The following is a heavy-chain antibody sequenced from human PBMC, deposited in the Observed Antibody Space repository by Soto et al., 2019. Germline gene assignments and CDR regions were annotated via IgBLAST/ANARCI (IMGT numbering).Heavy chain of an antibody. CDR1: GGSISSGGYY. CDR2: IYYSGST. CDR3: VLCRGSGFNWFDP. Sequence: LSLTCTVSGGSISSGGYYWSWIRQHPGKGLEWIGYIYYSGSTYYNPSLKSRVTISVDTSKNQFSLKLSSVTAADTAVYYCVLCRGSGFNWFDPWGQGTLVT. D-gene: IGHD3-10*01. J-gene: IGHJ5*02. V-gene: IGHV4-31*03.